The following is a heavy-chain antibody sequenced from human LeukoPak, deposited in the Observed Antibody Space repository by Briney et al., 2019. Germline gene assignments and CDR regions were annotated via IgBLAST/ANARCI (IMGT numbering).Heavy chain of an antibody. J-gene: IGHJ4*02. Sequence: SQTLSLTCAVSGGSISSGGYSWSWIRQPPGKGLEWIGYIYHSGSTYYNPSLKSRVTISVDRSKNQFSLKPSSVTAADTAVYYCARAWADLTGAVFDYWGQGTLVTVSS. CDR1: GGSISSGGYS. D-gene: IGHD1-26*01. CDR3: ARAWADLTGAVFDY. V-gene: IGHV4-30-2*01. CDR2: IYHSGST.